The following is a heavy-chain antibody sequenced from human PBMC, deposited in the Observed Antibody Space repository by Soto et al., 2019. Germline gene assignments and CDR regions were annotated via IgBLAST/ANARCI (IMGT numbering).Heavy chain of an antibody. V-gene: IGHV4-39*01. D-gene: IGHD1-1*01. Sequence: QLQLQESGPGLVKPSETLSLTCTVSGGSISSSSYYWGWIRQPPGKGLEGIGSIYYSGSTYYNPSLTSQVPISVDTSKNQFSLKLSSVTAADTAVYYCARPLPMELEHDEGDWFDPWGQGTLVTVSS. CDR2: IYYSGST. CDR3: ARPLPMELEHDEGDWFDP. J-gene: IGHJ5*02. CDR1: GGSISSSSYY.